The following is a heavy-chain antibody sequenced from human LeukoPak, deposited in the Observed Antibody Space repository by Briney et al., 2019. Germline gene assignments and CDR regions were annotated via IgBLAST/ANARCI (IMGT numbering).Heavy chain of an antibody. V-gene: IGHV4-39*01. D-gene: IGHD3-3*01. CDR1: GGSVSNNNYY. CDR2: GFYSGDT. J-gene: IGHJ4*02. Sequence: SETLSLTCAVSGGSVSNNNYYWGWIRQPRGKGLEWIGSGFYSGDTYYSPSLESRVTISVDTSKNQFSLKLSSVTAADTAMYYCVRHNFRIGLYYFDYWGQGTQVTVSS. CDR3: VRHNFRIGLYYFDY.